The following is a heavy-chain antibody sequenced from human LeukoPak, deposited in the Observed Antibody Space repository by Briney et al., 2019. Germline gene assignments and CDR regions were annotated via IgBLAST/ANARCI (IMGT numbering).Heavy chain of an antibody. J-gene: IGHJ3*02. CDR1: GGSISSSSYY. Sequence: PSETLSLTCTVSGGSISSSSYYWGWIRQPPGKGLGWIGSIYYSGSTYYNPSLKSRVTISVDTSKNQFSLKLSSVTAADTAVYYCATLGRKSAFDIWGQGTMVTVSS. V-gene: IGHV4-39*01. CDR3: ATLGRKSAFDI. CDR2: IYYSGST. D-gene: IGHD7-27*01.